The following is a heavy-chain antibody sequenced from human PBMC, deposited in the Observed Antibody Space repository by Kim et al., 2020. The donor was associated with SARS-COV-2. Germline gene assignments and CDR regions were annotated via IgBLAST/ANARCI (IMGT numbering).Heavy chain of an antibody. Sequence: VKGRFTISRDNAKNSLYLQMNSLRAEDTAVYYWAARNYGDYLYYYYGLDVWGQGTTVTVSS. CDR3: AARNYGDYLYYYYGLDV. V-gene: IGHV3-48*03. J-gene: IGHJ6*02. D-gene: IGHD4-17*01.